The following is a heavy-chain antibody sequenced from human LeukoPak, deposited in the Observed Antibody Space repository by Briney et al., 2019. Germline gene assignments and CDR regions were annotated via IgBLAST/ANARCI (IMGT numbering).Heavy chain of an antibody. Sequence: GESLKISCKGSGYSFTSHWIGWVGQMPGKGLEWMGIIYPGDSDTRYSPSFQGQLTISAAQSISTAFLQWSSLKASDTAMYFCARGLGGGFWTGYPSCFDYWGQGTLVTVSS. V-gene: IGHV5-51*01. J-gene: IGHJ4*02. D-gene: IGHD3/OR15-3a*01. CDR3: ARGLGGGFWTGYPSCFDY. CDR1: GYSFTSHW. CDR2: IYPGDSDT.